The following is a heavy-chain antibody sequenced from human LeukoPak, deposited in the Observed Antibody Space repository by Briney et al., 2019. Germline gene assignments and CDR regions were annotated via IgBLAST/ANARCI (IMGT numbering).Heavy chain of an antibody. CDR3: ATTVPPYY. D-gene: IGHD2-2*01. CDR1: GGSISSYY. Sequence: PSETLSLTCTVSGGSISSYYWSWIRQPPGKGLEWIGYIYYSGSTNYNPSLKSRVTISVDTSKNQFSLKLSSVTAADTAVYYCATTVPPYYWGQGTLVTVSS. V-gene: IGHV4-59*12. J-gene: IGHJ4*02. CDR2: IYYSGST.